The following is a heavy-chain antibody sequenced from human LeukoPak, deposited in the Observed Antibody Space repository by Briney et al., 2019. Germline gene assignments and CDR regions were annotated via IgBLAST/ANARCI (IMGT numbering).Heavy chain of an antibody. V-gene: IGHV3-48*01. D-gene: IGHD3-3*01. Sequence: GGSLRLSCAASGFTFSDYTMNWVRQAPGKGLEWVSYISTTSSTIYYADSVKGRFTVSRDNAKNSQYLRMNSLRAEDTAVYYCARDNRDFWSGYYYFDYWGQGSLVTVSS. CDR2: ISTTSSTI. CDR3: ARDNRDFWSGYYYFDY. J-gene: IGHJ4*02. CDR1: GFTFSDYT.